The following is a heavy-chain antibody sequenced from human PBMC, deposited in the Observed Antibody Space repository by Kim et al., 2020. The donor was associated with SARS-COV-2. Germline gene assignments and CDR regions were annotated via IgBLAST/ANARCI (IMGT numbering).Heavy chain of an antibody. D-gene: IGHD6-13*01. CDR2: IIPIFGTA. Sequence: SVKVSCKASGGTFSSYAISWVRQAPGQGLEWMGGIIPIFGTANYAQKFQGRVTITADESTSTAYMELSSLRSEDTAVYYCARGIAAAVVNYYGMDVWGQGTTVTVSS. J-gene: IGHJ6*02. V-gene: IGHV1-69*13. CDR3: ARGIAAAVVNYYGMDV. CDR1: GGTFSSYA.